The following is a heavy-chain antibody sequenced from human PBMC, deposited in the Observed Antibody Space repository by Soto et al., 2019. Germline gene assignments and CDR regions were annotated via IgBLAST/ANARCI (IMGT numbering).Heavy chain of an antibody. CDR1: GGTFSSYS. Sequence: QVQLVQSGAEVKTPGSSVKVSCEASGGTFSSYSINWVRQAPGQGLEWMGRLIPMFGTTDYAQRFQGRVTFVAYESTTTASMEVTDLTSEDTAVYYCARAAVLTFTRFYDVDVWGQGTTVTVSS. CDR2: LIPMFGTT. V-gene: IGHV1-69*18. CDR3: ARAAVLTFTRFYDVDV. J-gene: IGHJ6*02. D-gene: IGHD6-25*01.